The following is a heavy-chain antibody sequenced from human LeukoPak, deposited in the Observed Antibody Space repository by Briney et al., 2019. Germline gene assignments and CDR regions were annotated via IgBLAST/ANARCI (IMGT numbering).Heavy chain of an antibody. CDR2: TYYRSKWYN. CDR1: GDSVSSNSAA. J-gene: IGHJ5*02. D-gene: IGHD3-22*01. V-gene: IGHV6-1*01. Sequence: SQTLSLTCAISGDSVSSNSAAWNWTRQSPSRGLEWLGRTYYRSKWYNDYAVSVKSRITINPDTSKNQFSLKLNSVTAADTAVYYCVRHYHYGSGHYYFDPWGQGTLVTVSS. CDR3: VRHYHYGSGHYYFDP.